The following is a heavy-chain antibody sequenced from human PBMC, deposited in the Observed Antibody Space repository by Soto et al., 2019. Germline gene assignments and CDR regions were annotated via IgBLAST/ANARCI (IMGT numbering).Heavy chain of an antibody. CDR2: ITPMFGIA. D-gene: IGHD2-2*02. V-gene: IGHV1-69*01. Sequence: QVHLVQSGAEVKQPGSSGRVACKSSGGSCSHYAVTWVLLSTGQRLEWMGGITPMFGIANYAQTFQGRVTLTADESTGTAYMELSSLRSDATATYYCASDIHPSGFESWGQGTRVTVSS. CDR1: GGSCSHYA. CDR3: ASDIHPSGFES. J-gene: IGHJ4*02.